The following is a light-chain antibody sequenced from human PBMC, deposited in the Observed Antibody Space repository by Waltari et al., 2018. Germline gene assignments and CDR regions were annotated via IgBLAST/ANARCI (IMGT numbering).Light chain of an antibody. V-gene: IGKV1-39*01. CDR3: QQTYTLPRT. CDR1: QSISNF. Sequence: IQMTQSPSSLSAAVGDSVTITCRPSQSISNFLNWYQQKPGNAPHLLLSSTSTCTSGVPSRFTGSESGTDFTLTITTLQPEDFATYYCQQTYTLPRTFGQGTKLEI. CDR2: STS. J-gene: IGKJ1*01.